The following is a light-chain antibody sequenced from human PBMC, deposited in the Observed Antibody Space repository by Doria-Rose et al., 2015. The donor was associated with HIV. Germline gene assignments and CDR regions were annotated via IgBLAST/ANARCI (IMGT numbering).Light chain of an antibody. Sequence: TQSPESLGMSLGERATLNSKSNQSLLYTSKNYLAWYQQKPGQPPRLLIYWASTRQSGVPARFSGSGSGTDFTLTISSLEAEDAAVYYCQQYYDTPSFGPGTTVDIK. CDR2: WAS. CDR1: QSLLYTSKNY. CDR3: QQYYDTPS. J-gene: IGKJ3*01. V-gene: IGKV4-1*01.